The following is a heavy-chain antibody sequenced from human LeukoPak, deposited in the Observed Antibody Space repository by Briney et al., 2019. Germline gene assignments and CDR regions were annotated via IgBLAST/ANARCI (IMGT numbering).Heavy chain of an antibody. CDR3: ARADPERLFEISNPFLS. CDR2: ISGYNGDT. CDR1: GYTFTSYG. D-gene: IGHD3-3*01. J-gene: IGHJ5*02. V-gene: IGHV1-18*01. Sequence: ASVKVSCKASGYTFTSYGISWVRQAPGQGLEWMGWISGYNGDTNYAQKLQGRVTMTTNTSTRTAYMELRRLRSDDTAVYYCARADPERLFEISNPFLSWGQGTLVTVSS.